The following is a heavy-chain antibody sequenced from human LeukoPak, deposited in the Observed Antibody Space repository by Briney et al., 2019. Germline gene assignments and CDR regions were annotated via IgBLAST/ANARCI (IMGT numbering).Heavy chain of an antibody. V-gene: IGHV1-8*01. CDR3: ATDYFSTYYYGSGSSDAFDI. J-gene: IGHJ3*02. Sequence: AASVKVSCTASGYTFTSYDINWVRQATGQGLEWMGWMNPNSGNTGYAQKFQGRVTMTEDTSTDTAYMELSSLRSEDTAVYYCATDYFSTYYYGSGSSDAFDIWGQGTMVTVSS. CDR2: MNPNSGNT. D-gene: IGHD3-10*01. CDR1: GYTFTSYD.